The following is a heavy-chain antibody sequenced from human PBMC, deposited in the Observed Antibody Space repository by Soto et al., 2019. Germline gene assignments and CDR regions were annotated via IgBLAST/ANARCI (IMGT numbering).Heavy chain of an antibody. Sequence: QMRLVESGGGVVQPGRSLRLSCLVSGFTLGYYGMHWVRQAPGKGLEWVAHLSYDGVYTAYADSVKGRFTISSDSAKITLFLEMDSLTTEDTAVYYCAKGQRGSSDGMDVWGQGTNVTVSS. V-gene: IGHV3-30*18. J-gene: IGHJ6*02. CDR3: AKGQRGSSDGMDV. CDR1: GFTLGYYG. CDR2: LSYDGVYT. D-gene: IGHD3-22*01.